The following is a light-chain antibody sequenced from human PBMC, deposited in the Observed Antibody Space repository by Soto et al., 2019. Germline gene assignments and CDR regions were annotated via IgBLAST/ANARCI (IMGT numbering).Light chain of an antibody. J-gene: IGKJ5*01. Sequence: EVVMTQSPATLSVSPGERATLSCRASQSIAGNLAWYQQKPGQAPRLLIYDSVTRATGIPSRFSGSGSGTEFTLIISSLQSEDFAVYYCQQYNKWPPITFGQGTRLEMK. CDR1: QSIAGN. CDR2: DSV. CDR3: QQYNKWPPIT. V-gene: IGKV3-15*01.